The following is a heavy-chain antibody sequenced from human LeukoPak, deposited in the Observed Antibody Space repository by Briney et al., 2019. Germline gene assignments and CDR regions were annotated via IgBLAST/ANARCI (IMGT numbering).Heavy chain of an antibody. CDR1: GYTFSSYD. Sequence: GASVKVSCKASGYTFSSYDINWVRQAPGQGLEWMGWMNPNSGKTGYAQKFQGRVTMTRNTSISTAYVELSSLRSEDTAVYYCARGPTQVVVLGYYYMDVWGKGTTVTVSS. CDR2: MNPNSGKT. J-gene: IGHJ6*03. V-gene: IGHV1-8*01. CDR3: ARGPTQVVVLGYYYMDV. D-gene: IGHD2-2*01.